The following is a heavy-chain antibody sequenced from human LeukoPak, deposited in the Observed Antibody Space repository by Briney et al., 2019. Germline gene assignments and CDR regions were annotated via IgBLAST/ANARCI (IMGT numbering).Heavy chain of an antibody. Sequence: GGSLRLSCAASGFTFSSNWMNWVRQAPGKGLEWVANIKEDGSEKYYVDSVKGRFTISRDNAKNSLCLQMNSLRAEDTAIYYCVRSGGYWGQGTLVTVSS. CDR3: VRSGGY. CDR1: GFTFSSNW. J-gene: IGHJ4*02. CDR2: IKEDGSEK. V-gene: IGHV3-7*05. D-gene: IGHD1-26*01.